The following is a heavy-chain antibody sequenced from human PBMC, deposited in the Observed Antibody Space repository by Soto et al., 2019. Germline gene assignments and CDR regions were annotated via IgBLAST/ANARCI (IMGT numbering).Heavy chain of an antibody. CDR3: ATGKWFGESNQGGRASYGIYA. V-gene: IGHV1-46*01. D-gene: IGHD3-10*01. J-gene: IGHJ6*02. CDR2: INPSGST. CDR1: GYTFTSYY. Sequence: ASVKVSCKASGYTFTSYYMHWVRQAPGQGLEWMGIINPSGSTSYAQKFQGRVTMTRDTSTSTVYMELSSLRSEDTAVYYCATGKWFGESNQGGRASYGIYACAQGAAVPVSS.